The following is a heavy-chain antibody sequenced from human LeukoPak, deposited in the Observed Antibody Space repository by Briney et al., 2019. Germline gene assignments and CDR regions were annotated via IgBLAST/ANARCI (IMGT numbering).Heavy chain of an antibody. J-gene: IGHJ4*02. V-gene: IGHV3-21*01. CDR3: ARGEGPSTLDY. D-gene: IGHD3-3*02. CDR2: TRSSNGHI. Sequence: GGSLRHSCAASGCTFTSYSMNWVRQAPGKGLEWVSITRSSNGHIYYADSVKGRFTISRDKAKKSLYLQMNSLRAEDTAVYYCARGEGPSTLDYWGQGTLVTVSS. CDR1: GCTFTSYS.